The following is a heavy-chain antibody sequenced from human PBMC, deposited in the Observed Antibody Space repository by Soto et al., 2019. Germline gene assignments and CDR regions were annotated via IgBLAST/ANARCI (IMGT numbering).Heavy chain of an antibody. Sequence: QVQLQESGPGLVKSSETLSLTCTVSGGSISSYYWSWIRQPPGMGLEWIGYIYYSGSTNYNPSLKSRVTISVDTSKNQFTLKLSSVTAADTAVYYCARRYGYSFDYWGQGTLVTVSS. V-gene: IGHV4-59*08. CDR1: GGSISSYY. CDR3: ARRYGYSFDY. D-gene: IGHD1-1*01. CDR2: IYYSGST. J-gene: IGHJ4*02.